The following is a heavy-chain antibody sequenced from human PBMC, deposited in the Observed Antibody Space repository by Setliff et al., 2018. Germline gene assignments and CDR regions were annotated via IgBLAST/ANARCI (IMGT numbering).Heavy chain of an antibody. J-gene: IGHJ3*02. V-gene: IGHV4-61*05. Sequence: SETLSLTCTVSGGSIGSSSYYWGWIRQPPGKELEWIGYIHYSGSPNYHPSLKSRVSTSVDTSQNQISLKLSSVTAADTAVYYCARTMYSSSWYGAFDIWGQGTMVTV. CDR1: GGSIGSSSYY. CDR3: ARTMYSSSWYGAFDI. D-gene: IGHD6-13*01. CDR2: IHYSGSP.